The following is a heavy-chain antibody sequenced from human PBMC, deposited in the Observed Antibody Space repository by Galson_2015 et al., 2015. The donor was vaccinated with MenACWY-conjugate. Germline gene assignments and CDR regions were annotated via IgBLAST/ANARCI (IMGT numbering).Heavy chain of an antibody. Sequence: VKVSCKASGYTFTSYGISWVRQAPGQGLEWMGWISAYNGNTNYAQKLQGRVTMTTDTSTSTAYMELRSLRSDDTAVYYCARARISSGYYFFDYWGQGTLVTVSS. J-gene: IGHJ4*02. D-gene: IGHD3-22*01. CDR1: GYTFTSYG. CDR3: ARARISSGYYFFDY. V-gene: IGHV1-18*01. CDR2: ISAYNGNT.